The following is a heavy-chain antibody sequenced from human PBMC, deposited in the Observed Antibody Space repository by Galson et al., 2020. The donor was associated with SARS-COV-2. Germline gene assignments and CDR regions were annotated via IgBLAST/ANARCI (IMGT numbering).Heavy chain of an antibody. CDR1: GYTFTSYG. J-gene: IGHJ4*02. D-gene: IGHD6-13*01. CDR3: ARDLLGYIAAAGPFDKIPHHNQGKFDY. V-gene: IGHV1-18*04. CDR2: ISAYNGNT. Sequence: ASVKVSCKASGYTFTSYGISWVRQAPGQGLEWMGWISAYNGNTNYAQKLQGRVTMTTDTSTSTAYMELRSLRSDDTAVYYCARDLLGYIAAAGPFDKIPHHNQGKFDYWGQGTLVTVSS.